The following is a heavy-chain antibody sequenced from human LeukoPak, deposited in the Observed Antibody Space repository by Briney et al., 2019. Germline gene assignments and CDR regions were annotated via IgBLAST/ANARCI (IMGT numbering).Heavy chain of an antibody. Sequence: NSSETLSLTCTVSGGSISSYYWSWIRQPAGKGLEWIGRIYTSGSTNYNPSLKSRVTISVDTSKNQFSLKLSSVTAADTAVYYCARHRRAYCGGDCYIDYWGQGTLVTVSS. J-gene: IGHJ4*02. V-gene: IGHV4-4*07. D-gene: IGHD2-21*02. CDR3: ARHRRAYCGGDCYIDY. CDR2: IYTSGST. CDR1: GGSISSYY.